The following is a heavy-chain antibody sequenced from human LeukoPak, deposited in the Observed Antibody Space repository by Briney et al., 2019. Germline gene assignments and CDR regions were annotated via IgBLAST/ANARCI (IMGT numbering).Heavy chain of an antibody. CDR3: AKDLASGPTLGELSSPPSYYYYYGMDV. V-gene: IGHV3-30*18. Sequence: AGGSLRLSCAASGFTFSSYGMHWVRQAPGKGLEWVAVISYDGSNKYYADSVKGRFTISRDNSKNTLYLQMNSLRAEDTAVYYCAKDLASGPTLGELSSPPSYYYYYGMDVWGQGTTVTVSS. D-gene: IGHD3-16*02. CDR1: GFTFSSYG. J-gene: IGHJ6*02. CDR2: ISYDGSNK.